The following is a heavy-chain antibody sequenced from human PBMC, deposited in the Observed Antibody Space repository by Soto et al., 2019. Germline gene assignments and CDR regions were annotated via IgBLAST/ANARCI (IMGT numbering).Heavy chain of an antibody. V-gene: IGHV1-69*04. D-gene: IGHD5-12*01. CDR2: IIPILGIA. J-gene: IGHJ6*03. CDR1: GGTFSSYT. Sequence: SVKVSCKASGGTFSSYTISWVRQAPGQGLEWMGRIIPILGIANYAQKFQGRVTITADKSTSTAYMELSSLRSEDTAVYYCAGEVTNSGYDADYYYYMDVWGKGTTVTVSS. CDR3: AGEVTNSGYDADYYYYMDV.